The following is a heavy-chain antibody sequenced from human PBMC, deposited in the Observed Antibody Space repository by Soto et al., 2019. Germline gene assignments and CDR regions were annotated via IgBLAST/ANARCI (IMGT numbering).Heavy chain of an antibody. J-gene: IGHJ6*02. V-gene: IGHV1-69*06. CDR1: GGTFSSYA. Sequence: SVKVSCKASGGTFSSYAISWVRQAPGQGLEWMGGIIPTFGTANYAQKFQGRVTITADKSTSTAYMELSSLRSEDTAVYYCARDEQWLAYGMDVWGQGTTVTVSS. CDR2: IIPTFGTA. D-gene: IGHD6-19*01. CDR3: ARDEQWLAYGMDV.